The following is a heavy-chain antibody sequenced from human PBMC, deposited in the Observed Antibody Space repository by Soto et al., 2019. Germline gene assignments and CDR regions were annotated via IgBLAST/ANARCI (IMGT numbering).Heavy chain of an antibody. CDR1: GFTFTSSA. J-gene: IGHJ6*02. V-gene: IGHV1-58*01. CDR2: IVVGSGNT. Sequence: GASVKVSCKASGFTFTSSAVQWVRQARGQRLEWIGWIVVGSGNTNYAQKFQERVTITRDMSTSTAYMELSSLRSEDTAVYYCAAGDGGYFDWLLMRYYYYGMDVWGQGPTVTVSS. D-gene: IGHD3-9*01. CDR3: AAGDGGYFDWLLMRYYYYGMDV.